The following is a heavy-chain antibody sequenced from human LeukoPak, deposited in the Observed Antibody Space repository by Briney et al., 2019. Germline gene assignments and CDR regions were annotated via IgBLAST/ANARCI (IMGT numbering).Heavy chain of an antibody. J-gene: IGHJ4*02. CDR1: GFTFSSYA. D-gene: IGHD3-22*01. Sequence: GGSLRLSCAASGFTFSSYAMSWVRQAPGKGLEWVSSISSSSSYIYYADSVKGRFTISRDNAKNSLYLQMNSLRAEDTAVYYCAREARDYYDSSGYYYMIDYWGQGTLVTVSS. CDR3: AREARDYYDSSGYYYMIDY. CDR2: ISSSSSYI. V-gene: IGHV3-21*01.